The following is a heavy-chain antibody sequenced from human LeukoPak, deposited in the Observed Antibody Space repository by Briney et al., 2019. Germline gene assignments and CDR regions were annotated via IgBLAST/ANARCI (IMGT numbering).Heavy chain of an antibody. CDR1: GGSFSGYY. D-gene: IGHD3-9*01. CDR3: ARVYYDILTGYYRHYFDY. V-gene: IGHV4-34*01. CDR2: INHSGST. J-gene: IGHJ4*02. Sequence: SETLSLTCAVYGGSFSGYYWSWIRQPPGKGLEWIGEINHSGSTNYNPSLKSRVTISVDTSKNLFSLKLSSVTAADTAVYYCARVYYDILTGYYRHYFDYWGQGTLVTVSS.